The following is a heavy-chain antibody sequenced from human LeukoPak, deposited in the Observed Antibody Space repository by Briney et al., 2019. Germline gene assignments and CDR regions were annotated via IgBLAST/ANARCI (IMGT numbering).Heavy chain of an antibody. CDR3: ARTTEDCSSTSCYQYWFDP. D-gene: IGHD2-2*01. J-gene: IGHJ5*02. CDR2: IYSSGST. Sequence: SETLSLTCTVSSGSINSYYWNWIRQPPGKGLEWIGRIYSSGSTNYSPSLKSRVTISLDTSKNQISLKVRSATAADTAVYYCARTTEDCSSTSCYQYWFDPWGQGTLVTVSS. CDR1: SGSINSYY. V-gene: IGHV4-59*01.